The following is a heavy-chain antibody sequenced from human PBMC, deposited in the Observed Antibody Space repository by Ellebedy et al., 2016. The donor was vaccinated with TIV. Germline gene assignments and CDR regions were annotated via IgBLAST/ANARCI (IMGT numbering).Heavy chain of an antibody. D-gene: IGHD3-22*01. CDR3: ARDRYYYDSSGYRYYYYYGMDV. V-gene: IGHV1-46*01. J-gene: IGHJ6*02. CDR1: GYTFTSYY. CDR2: INPSGGST. Sequence: ASVKVSCKASGYTFTSYYMHWVRQAPGQGLEWMGIINPSGGSTSYAQKFQGRVTMTRDTSTSTVYMELSSLRSEDTAVYYCARDRYYYDSSGYRYYYYYGMDVWGQGTTVTVSS.